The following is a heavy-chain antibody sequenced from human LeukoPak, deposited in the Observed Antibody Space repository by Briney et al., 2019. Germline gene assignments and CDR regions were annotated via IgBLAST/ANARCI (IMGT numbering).Heavy chain of an antibody. Sequence: GGSLRLSCAASGLTFSSYWMHWVRQAPGKGLVYVSRINSDGSSTSYADSVKGRFTISRDNAKNTLYLQMNSLRAEDTAVYYCATGTYCISTSCYHYYYYGMDVWGQGTTVTVSS. CDR3: ATGTYCISTSCYHYYYYGMDV. J-gene: IGHJ6*02. CDR2: INSDGSST. CDR1: GLTFSSYW. D-gene: IGHD2-2*01. V-gene: IGHV3-74*01.